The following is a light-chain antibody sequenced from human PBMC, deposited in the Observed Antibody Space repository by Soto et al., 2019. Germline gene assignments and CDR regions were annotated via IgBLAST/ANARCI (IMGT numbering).Light chain of an antibody. CDR2: AAS. CDR3: QQLDSYPIT. CDR1: QGISSY. V-gene: IGKV1-9*01. J-gene: IGKJ5*01. Sequence: DIHLSHSPSFLSASVGDRVTITCRASQGISSYLAWYQQKPGKAPKLLIYAASTLQSGVPSRFSGSGSGTDFTLTISSLQPEDFATYYCQQLDSYPITFGQGTRLEIK.